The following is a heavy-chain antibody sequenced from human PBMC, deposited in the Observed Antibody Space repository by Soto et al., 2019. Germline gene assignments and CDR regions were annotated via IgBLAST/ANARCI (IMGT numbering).Heavy chain of an antibody. CDR3: AKDVGFQQLLFVFET. J-gene: IGHJ5*02. D-gene: IGHD6-13*01. V-gene: IGHV1-69*01. Sequence: QVQLVQSGAEVKKPGSSVRVSCKASGGTFSNFGFSWVRQAPGQGLEWMGGIIPIFASSNYAQKFQGRLTITADESTSTAYMDLSNLRSEDTAVYFCAKDVGFQQLLFVFETWGQGTLVTVSS. CDR2: IIPIFASS. CDR1: GGTFSNFG.